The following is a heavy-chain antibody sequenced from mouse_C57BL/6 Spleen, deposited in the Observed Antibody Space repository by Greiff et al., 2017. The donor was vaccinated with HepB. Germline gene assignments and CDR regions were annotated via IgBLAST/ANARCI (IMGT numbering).Heavy chain of an antibody. CDR1: GFTFSSYG. V-gene: IGHV5-6*01. CDR2: ISSGGSYT. J-gene: IGHJ2*01. CDR3: ARHAGSPDY. D-gene: IGHD1-1*01. Sequence: EVQGVESGGDLVKPGGSLKLSCAASGFTFSSYGMSWVRQTPDKRLEWVATISSGGSYTYYPDSVKGRFTISRDNAKNTLYLQMSSLKSEDTAMYYGARHAGSPDYWGQGTTLTVSS.